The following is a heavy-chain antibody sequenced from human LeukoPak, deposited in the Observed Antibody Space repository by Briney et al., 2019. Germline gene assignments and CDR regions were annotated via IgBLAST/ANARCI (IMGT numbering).Heavy chain of an antibody. V-gene: IGHV3-23*01. D-gene: IGHD2-8*01. CDR2: VCGSCDAT. J-gene: IGHJ6*01. CDR1: GFVFDTHA. CDR3: AKGIHQWVQKNGMDV. Sequence: GGSLRLSCAASGFVFDTHAMNWVRQAPGKGLEWVSGVCGSCDATYYGDSVKGRFSITRNNSKNMVYLQMNSRRAKDTAVYYCAKGIHQWVQKNGMDVWGRGTTVTVSS.